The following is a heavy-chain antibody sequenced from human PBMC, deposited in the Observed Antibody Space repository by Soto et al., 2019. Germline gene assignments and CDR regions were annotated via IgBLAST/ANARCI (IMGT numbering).Heavy chain of an antibody. CDR1: GFHFNSYE. Sequence: EGSLSLSCEASGFHFNSYEMNWVRQTPGKGLEWISYIGISNSNVYYAGSVKGRFTVSRDNAKNSVYLQMNSLRAEDTAVYHCAREELNCGGDCVGFWGLGSLVTGSA. CDR2: IGISNSNV. J-gene: IGHJ4*02. V-gene: IGHV3-48*03. CDR3: AREELNCGGDCVGF. D-gene: IGHD2-21*02.